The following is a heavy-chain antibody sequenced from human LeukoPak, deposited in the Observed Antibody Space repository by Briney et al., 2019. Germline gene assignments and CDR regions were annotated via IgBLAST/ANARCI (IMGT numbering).Heavy chain of an antibody. D-gene: IGHD3-10*01. CDR3: ARRGVTMVRGVIRDYSYGMAV. CDR1: AYTFTIYD. J-gene: IGHJ6*02. CDR2: MNPDSGNT. Sequence: GASVKVACKASAYTFTIYDINWVRQATGQGLEWMGWMNPDSGNTGYAQKFQGRVTMTRNTSIRTAYRELSSLRSEETAVYYCARRGVTMVRGVIRDYSYGMAVWGQGTTVNVSS. V-gene: IGHV1-8*01.